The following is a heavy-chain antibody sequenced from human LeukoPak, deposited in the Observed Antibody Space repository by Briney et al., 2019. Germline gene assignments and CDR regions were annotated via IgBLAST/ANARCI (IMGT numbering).Heavy chain of an antibody. Sequence: GGSLRLSCAASGFTFSSYGLHWVRQAPGKGLEWVAFIRYDGSDKYYADSVKGRFTISRDNSKNTLYLQMNSLRAEDTAVYYCAKDRGSSGSYYTFDYWGQGTLVTVSS. J-gene: IGHJ4*02. CDR3: AKDRGSSGSYYTFDY. CDR2: IRYDGSDK. D-gene: IGHD3-10*01. V-gene: IGHV3-30*02. CDR1: GFTFSSYG.